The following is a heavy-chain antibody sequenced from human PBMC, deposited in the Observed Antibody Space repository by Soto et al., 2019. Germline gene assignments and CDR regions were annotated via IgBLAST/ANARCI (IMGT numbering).Heavy chain of an antibody. D-gene: IGHD3-22*01. Sequence: GGSLRLSCAASGFTVSLNYMGWVRQAPGKGLEWVSVIYSGGSTYYADSVKGRFTLSRDNSKHTVYLQMNSLRAEDTAVYYCARPYYYDSSGYPNAFDMWGQGTMVTVSS. CDR3: ARPYYYDSSGYPNAFDM. V-gene: IGHV3-53*01. J-gene: IGHJ3*02. CDR1: GFTVSLNY. CDR2: IYSGGST.